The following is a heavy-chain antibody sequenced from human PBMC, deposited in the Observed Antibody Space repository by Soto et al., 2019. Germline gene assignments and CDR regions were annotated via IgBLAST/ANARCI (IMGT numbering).Heavy chain of an antibody. Sequence: SLTCAVYGGSFSGYYWSWIRQPPGKGLECIGEINHSGSTNYNPSLKSRVTISVDTSKNQFSLKLSSVTAADTAVYYCARAKKYYYDSSGYYNWFDPWGQGTMVTVS. D-gene: IGHD3-22*01. J-gene: IGHJ5*02. CDR1: GGSFSGYY. CDR2: INHSGST. V-gene: IGHV4-34*01. CDR3: ARAKKYYYDSSGYYNWFDP.